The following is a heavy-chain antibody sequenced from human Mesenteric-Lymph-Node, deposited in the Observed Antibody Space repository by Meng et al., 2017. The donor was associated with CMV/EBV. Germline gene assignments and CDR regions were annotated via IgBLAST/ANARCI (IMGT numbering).Heavy chain of an antibody. Sequence: GESLKISCAASGFTLSSYTMMWVRQAPGKGLEWVSDISTTGINTYYADSVKGRFTISRDNAKNSLYLQMNSLRFEDTAIYYCARDLSTHFDLWGQGTLVTVSS. V-gene: IGHV3-48*03. CDR3: ARDLSTHFDL. J-gene: IGHJ4*02. CDR1: GFTLSSYT. CDR2: ISTTGINT. D-gene: IGHD1-1*01.